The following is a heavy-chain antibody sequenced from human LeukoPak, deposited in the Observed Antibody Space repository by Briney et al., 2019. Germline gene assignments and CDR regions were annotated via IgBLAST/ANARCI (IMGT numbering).Heavy chain of an antibody. CDR2: ISGTGDSA. Sequence: PGGSLRLSCTASGFTFSSYGMSWVRQAPGRGLEWVSAISGTGDSAYYADSVEGRFTIPRDNSRSTLYLQMNSLRAEDTALYYCAKAGYGYSFDHWGQGILVTVSS. CDR3: AKAGYGYSFDH. V-gene: IGHV3-23*01. CDR1: GFTFSSYG. J-gene: IGHJ4*02. D-gene: IGHD5-18*01.